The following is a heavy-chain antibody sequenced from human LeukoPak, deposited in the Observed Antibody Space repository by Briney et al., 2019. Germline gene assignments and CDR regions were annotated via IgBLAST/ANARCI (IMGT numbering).Heavy chain of an antibody. CDR2: INPNCGGT. D-gene: IGHD3-10*01. J-gene: IGHJ4*02. Sequence: ASVKVSCKASGYTFTGYYMHWVRQAPGQGLEWMGWINPNCGGTNYAQKFQGRVTMTRDTSISTAYMELSRLRSDDTAVYYCARVPPSTYYYGSGSYPFDYWGQGTLVTVSS. CDR1: GYTFTGYY. CDR3: ARVPPSTYYYGSGSYPFDY. V-gene: IGHV1-2*02.